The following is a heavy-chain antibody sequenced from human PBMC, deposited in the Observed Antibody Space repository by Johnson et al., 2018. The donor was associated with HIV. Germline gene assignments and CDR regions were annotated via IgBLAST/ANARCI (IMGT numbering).Heavy chain of an antibody. Sequence: VQLVESGGVVVQPGGSLRLSCAASGFTFDDYGMSWVRQAPGKGLEWVSGINWNGGSTGYADSVKGRFTISRDNAKNSLYLQMNSLRAEDTALYYCAKGVYSSSSHDAFDIWGQGTMVTVSS. CDR1: GFTFDDYG. CDR3: AKGVYSSSSHDAFDI. V-gene: IGHV3-20*04. CDR2: INWNGGST. D-gene: IGHD6-6*01. J-gene: IGHJ3*02.